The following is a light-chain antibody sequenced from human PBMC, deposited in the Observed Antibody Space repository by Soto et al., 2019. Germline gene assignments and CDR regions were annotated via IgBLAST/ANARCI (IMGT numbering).Light chain of an antibody. CDR3: QQYNNWPPWT. V-gene: IGKV3-15*01. Sequence: EIVMTQSPATLSVSPGERATLSCRASQSVSSNLAWYQQKPGQAPMLLIYGASTRASGIPARLSGSGSGTEFTLTISSLQSADFAVYYCQQYNNWPPWTFGQGTKVEIK. CDR1: QSVSSN. CDR2: GAS. J-gene: IGKJ1*01.